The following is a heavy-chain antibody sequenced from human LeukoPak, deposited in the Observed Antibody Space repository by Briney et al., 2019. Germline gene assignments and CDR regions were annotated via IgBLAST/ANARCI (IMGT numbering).Heavy chain of an antibody. V-gene: IGHV3-15*04. CDR2: IESKTDGGTT. CDR3: TTAPDYTDYYMDV. J-gene: IGHJ6*03. Sequence: GGSLRLSCAASGFTFSNAWMSWVRQAPGKGLEWVGRIESKTDGGTTDYAAPVKGRFTISRDDSKNTLYLQMNSLKTEDTAVYYCTTAPDYTDYYMDVWGKGTTVTVSS. D-gene: IGHD4-11*01. CDR1: GFTFSNAW.